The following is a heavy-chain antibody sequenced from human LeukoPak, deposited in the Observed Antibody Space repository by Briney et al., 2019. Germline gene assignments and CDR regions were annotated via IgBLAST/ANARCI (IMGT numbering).Heavy chain of an antibody. V-gene: IGHV1-18*01. J-gene: IGHJ4*02. D-gene: IGHD2-21*02. CDR3: ARGGSVVTDATNY. CDR1: GYTFTSYG. CDR2: ISAYNGNT. Sequence: ASVKVSCKASGYTFTSYGSIWVRQAPGQGREWRGWISAYNGNTNYAQKLQGRVTMTRDTSTSTVYMELSSLRSEDTAVYYCARGGSVVTDATNYWGQGTLVTVSS.